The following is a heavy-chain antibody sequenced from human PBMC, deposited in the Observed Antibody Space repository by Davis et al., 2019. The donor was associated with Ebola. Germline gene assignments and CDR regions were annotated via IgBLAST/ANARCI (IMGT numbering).Heavy chain of an antibody. J-gene: IGHJ4*02. CDR1: GYSFPNYW. CDR2: IDPSDSYT. D-gene: IGHD2-15*01. V-gene: IGHV5-10-1*01. Sequence: GESLKISCKGSGYSFPNYWISWVRQMPGKGLEWMGRIDPSDSYTDYSPSFQGHVSISADKSISTAYLQWSSLKASDTAMYYCARPYCSGGSCDPGGYWGQGTLVSVST. CDR3: ARPYCSGGSCDPGGY.